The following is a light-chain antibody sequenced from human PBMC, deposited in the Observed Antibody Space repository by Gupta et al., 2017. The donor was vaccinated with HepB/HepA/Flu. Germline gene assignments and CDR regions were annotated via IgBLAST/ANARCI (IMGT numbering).Light chain of an antibody. CDR3: QEYDSSLDGYV. CDR2: DNS. V-gene: IGLV1-40*01. Sequence: HSLLTQPPSLSGAPAQRVTISCTGSSSNIGAGYDVHWYQQIPGQAPELIIYDNSNRPSGVPDRVSGSKSGNTASLAINGVKAGDEAEYYCQEYDSSLDGYVFGTGTKITVL. CDR1: SSNIGAGYD. J-gene: IGLJ1*01.